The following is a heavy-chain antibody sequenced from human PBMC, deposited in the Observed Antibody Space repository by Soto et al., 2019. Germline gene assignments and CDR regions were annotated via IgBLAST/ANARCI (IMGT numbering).Heavy chain of an antibody. CDR1: GFTFSSYG. CDR3: AKGITGPYYYYYGMDV. Sequence: QVQLVESGGGVVQPGRSLRLSCAASGFTFSSYGMHLVRQAPGKGLEWVAVISYDGSNKYYADSVKGRFTISRDNSKNTLYLQMNSLRAEDTAVYYCAKGITGPYYYYYGMDVWGQGTTVTVSS. V-gene: IGHV3-30*18. J-gene: IGHJ6*02. CDR2: ISYDGSNK. D-gene: IGHD1-20*01.